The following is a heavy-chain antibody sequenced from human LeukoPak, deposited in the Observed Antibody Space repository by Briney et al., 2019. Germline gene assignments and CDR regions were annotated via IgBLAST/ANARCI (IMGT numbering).Heavy chain of an antibody. CDR1: GYTFTGYY. J-gene: IGHJ4*02. D-gene: IGHD2-2*01. V-gene: IGHV1-2*02. Sequence: ASVKVSCKASGYTFTGYYMHWVRQAPGQGLEWMGWINPNSGGTNYAQKFQGRVTMTRDTSISTAYMELSRLRSDDTAVYYCVRDRTSRGTAPNYWGQGTLVTVSS. CDR2: INPNSGGT. CDR3: VRDRTSRGTAPNY.